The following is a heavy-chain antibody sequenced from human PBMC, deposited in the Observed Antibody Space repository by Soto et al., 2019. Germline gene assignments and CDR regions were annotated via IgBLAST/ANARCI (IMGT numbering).Heavy chain of an antibody. CDR3: ARGPAYYDFWSGSIRNYAMDV. V-gene: IGHV3-7*05. J-gene: IGHJ6*02. Sequence: GGSLRLSCAASGFTFTNYWMTWVRQAPGKGLEWVANINQEGSEKSYVDSVKGRFTISRDNAKNSMYLQMNSLRAEDTAVYYCARGPAYYDFWSGSIRNYAMDVWGQGTTVTVSS. CDR1: GFTFTNYW. CDR2: INQEGSEK. D-gene: IGHD3-3*01.